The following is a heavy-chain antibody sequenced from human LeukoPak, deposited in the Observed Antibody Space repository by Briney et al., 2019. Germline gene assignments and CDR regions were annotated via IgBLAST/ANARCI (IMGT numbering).Heavy chain of an antibody. CDR1: GFTFSSYW. CDR2: ISSDGDTT. CDR3: ARDRGPRTGFMVREAYDY. D-gene: IGHD3-10*01. Sequence: QSGGSLRLSCAASGFTFSSYWMYWVRQAPGKGLVWVSRISSDGDTTNYADSVKGRFTISRDNAKNTLYLQMDSLRVEDTAVYYCARDRGPRTGFMVREAYDYWGQGTLVTVSS. V-gene: IGHV3-74*01. J-gene: IGHJ4*02.